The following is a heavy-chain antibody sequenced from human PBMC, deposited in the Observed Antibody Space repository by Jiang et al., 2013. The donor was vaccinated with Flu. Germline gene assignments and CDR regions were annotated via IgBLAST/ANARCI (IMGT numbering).Heavy chain of an antibody. CDR3: ARGPPFYYYYYMDV. D-gene: IGHD3-16*01. V-gene: IGHV4-4*07. CDR2: IYTSGST. J-gene: IGHJ6*03. CDR1: GGSISSYY. Sequence: LLKPSETLSLTCTVSGGSISSYYWSWIRQPAGKGLEWIGRIYTSGSTNYNPSLKSRVTMSVDTSKNQFSLKLSSVTAADTAVYYCARGPPFYYYYYMDVWGKGTTVTVSS.